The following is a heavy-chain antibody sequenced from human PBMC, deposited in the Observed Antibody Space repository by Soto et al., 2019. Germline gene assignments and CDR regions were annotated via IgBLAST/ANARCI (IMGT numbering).Heavy chain of an antibody. CDR2: IYPGDSDT. Sequence: PGASLKISCRRSGYSFAGYWHSWVRQMPGKGLEWMGIIYPGDSDTRYSPSFQGQVTFSADKSISTAYLQWSSLKASDTAMYYCARHESMVRGVIIGEFDYWGQGTLVTVSS. CDR3: ARHESMVRGVIIGEFDY. V-gene: IGHV5-51*01. J-gene: IGHJ4*02. CDR1: GYSFAGYW. D-gene: IGHD3-10*01.